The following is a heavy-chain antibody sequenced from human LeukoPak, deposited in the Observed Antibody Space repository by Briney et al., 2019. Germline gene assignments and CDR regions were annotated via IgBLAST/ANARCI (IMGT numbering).Heavy chain of an antibody. CDR1: GGSISSGSYY. V-gene: IGHV4-39*01. J-gene: IGHJ4*02. D-gene: IGHD3-22*01. CDR2: IYYSGST. CDR3: GRHNDSSGYYPSYFYY. Sequence: SETLSLTCTVSGGSISSGSYYWGWIRQPPGKELVWIGSIYYSGSTYYNPYLKSRVTTSVDTSKNQFSLKLNAVTAADTAVYYCGRHNDSSGYYPSYFYYWGQGTLVTVSS.